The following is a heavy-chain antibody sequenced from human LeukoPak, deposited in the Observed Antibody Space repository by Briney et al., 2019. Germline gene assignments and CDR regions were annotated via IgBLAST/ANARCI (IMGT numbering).Heavy chain of an antibody. CDR2: ISYDGSNK. J-gene: IGHJ4*02. D-gene: IGHD3-9*01. CDR1: GFTFSSYG. CDR3: AREYQGYDILTGYYRDY. V-gene: IGHV3-30*03. Sequence: GGSLRLSCAASGFTFSSYGMHWVRQAPGKGLEWVAVISYDGSNKYYADSVKGRFTISRDNSKNTLYLQMNSLRAEDTAVYYCAREYQGYDILTGYYRDYWGQGTLVTVSS.